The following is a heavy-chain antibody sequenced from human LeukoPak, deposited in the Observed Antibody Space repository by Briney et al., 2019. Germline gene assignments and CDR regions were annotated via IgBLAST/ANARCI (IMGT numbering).Heavy chain of an antibody. V-gene: IGHV3-23*01. Sequence: GGSLRLSCAASGFTFSSYAMTWVRQAPGKGLEWVSVIGASGGSTYYADSVKGRFTVSRDNSKNTLYLQMNSLRVEDTAVYYCANGSTGSSCSSCADWGQATLVTASS. CDR1: GFTFSSYA. CDR3: ANGSTGSSCSSCAD. CDR2: IGASGGST. D-gene: IGHD1-26*01. J-gene: IGHJ4*02.